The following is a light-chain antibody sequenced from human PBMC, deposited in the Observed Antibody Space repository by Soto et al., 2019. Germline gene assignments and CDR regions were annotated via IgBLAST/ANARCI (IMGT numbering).Light chain of an antibody. Sequence: EIVMTQSPATLSVSPGERATLSCRASQSVSRNLAWYQQKPGQAPRLLMYCASTRVTGIPARFSGSGSGTEFTLSISSLQSEDFAVYFCQQYDYWPRTFGQGTKVDNK. CDR1: QSVSRN. CDR2: CAS. CDR3: QQYDYWPRT. J-gene: IGKJ1*01. V-gene: IGKV3-15*01.